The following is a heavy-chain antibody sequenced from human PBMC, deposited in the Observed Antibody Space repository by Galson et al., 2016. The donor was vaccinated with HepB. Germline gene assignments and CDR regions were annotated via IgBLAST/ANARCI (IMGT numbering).Heavy chain of an antibody. CDR2: IDWDDDK. D-gene: IGHD5-12*01. J-gene: IGHJ4*02. CDR1: GLSLTTSGMS. CDR3: AWMVGYGPSDY. Sequence: PALVKPTQTLTLTCAFSGLSLTTSGMSLSWLRQPPGRALEWLALIDWDDDKYYSTSLKTRLTISKDTSKNQVVLTMTNMDPVDTATYFCAWMVGYGPSDYWGQGTLVAVTS. V-gene: IGHV2-70*01.